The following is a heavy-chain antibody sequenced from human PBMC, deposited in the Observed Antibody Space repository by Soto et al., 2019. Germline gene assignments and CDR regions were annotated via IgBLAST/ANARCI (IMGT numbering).Heavy chain of an antibody. V-gene: IGHV1-18*01. D-gene: IGHD5-12*01. CDR3: ARDPDRWLQSRHNWFDP. J-gene: IGHJ5*02. CDR2: ISAYNGNT. Sequence: ASVKVSCKASGYTFTSYGISWVRQAPGQGLEWMGRISAYNGNTNYAQKLQDRVTMTTDTSTSTAYMELRSLRSDDTAVYYCARDPDRWLQSRHNWFDPWGQGTLVTVSS. CDR1: GYTFTSYG.